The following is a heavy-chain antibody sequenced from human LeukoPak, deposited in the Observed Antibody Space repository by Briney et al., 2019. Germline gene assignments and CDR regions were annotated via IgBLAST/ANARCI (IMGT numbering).Heavy chain of an antibody. J-gene: IGHJ4*02. CDR3: VRGSRSYSL. CDR1: GFTFRNYW. CDR2: IKEDGSDK. V-gene: IGHV3-7*01. Sequence: GGSLRLSCTASGFTFRNYWMSWVRQAPGKGLEWVAYIKEDGSDKNYVDSVKGRCTISRDNAKNSFYLQMNMLSVEDTAVYYCVRGSRSYSLWGQGAQVTVSS. D-gene: IGHD1-26*01.